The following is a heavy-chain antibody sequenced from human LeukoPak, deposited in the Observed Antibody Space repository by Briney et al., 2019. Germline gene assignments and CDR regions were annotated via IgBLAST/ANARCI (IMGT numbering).Heavy chain of an antibody. J-gene: IGHJ4*02. CDR3: ARAPYSGYDQPFDY. CDR2: ISSSSSYI. V-gene: IGHV3-21*01. CDR1: GFTFSSYS. D-gene: IGHD5-12*01. Sequence: GGSLRLSCAASGFTFSSYSMNWVRQAPGKGLEWVSSISSSSSYIYCADSVKGRFTISRDNAKNSLYLQMNSLRAEDTAVYYCARAPYSGYDQPFDYWGQGTLVTVSS.